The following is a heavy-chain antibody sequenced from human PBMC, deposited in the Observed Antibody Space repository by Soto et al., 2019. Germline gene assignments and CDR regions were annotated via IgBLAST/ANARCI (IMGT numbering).Heavy chain of an antibody. CDR3: ARGDIVVVTAAIGGYYYYGMDV. CDR1: GGTFSSYA. Sequence: WASVKVSCKASGGTFSSYAISWVRQSPGQGLEWMGGIIPIFGTANYAQKFQGRVTITADESTSTAYMELSSLRSEDTAVYYCARGDIVVVTAAIGGYYYYGMDVWGQGTTVTV. D-gene: IGHD2-2*02. CDR2: IIPIFGTA. V-gene: IGHV1-69*13. J-gene: IGHJ6*02.